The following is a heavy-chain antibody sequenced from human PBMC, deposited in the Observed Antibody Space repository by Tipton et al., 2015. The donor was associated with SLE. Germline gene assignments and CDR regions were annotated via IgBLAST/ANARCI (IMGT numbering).Heavy chain of an antibody. J-gene: IGHJ3*02. Sequence: TLSLTCAVSGGSISSVGYYWSWVRQFPGKGLEWIGHIYDGGSTFYNPSLKSRVTISVGTSKNLFSLRLSSVTAADTAVYYCARDRGYNDRSCYYPYDAFDIWGQGTMVTVSS. V-gene: IGHV4-31*11. CDR1: GGSISSVGYY. CDR3: ARDRGYNDRSCYYPYDAFDI. CDR2: IYDGGST. D-gene: IGHD3-22*01.